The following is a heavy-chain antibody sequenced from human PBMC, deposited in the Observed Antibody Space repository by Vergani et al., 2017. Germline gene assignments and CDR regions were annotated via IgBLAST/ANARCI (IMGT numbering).Heavy chain of an antibody. CDR1: GFTFSSYG. J-gene: IGHJ4*02. CDR3: ARDLATDDYGDY. Sequence: QVQLVESGGGVVQPGRSLRLSCAASGFTFSSYGMHWVRQAPGKGLEWVAVISYDGSNKYYADSVKGRFTISRDNSKNTLYLQMNSLRAEDTAVYYCARDLATDDYGDYWGQGTLVTVAS. V-gene: IGHV3-30*03. CDR2: ISYDGSNK.